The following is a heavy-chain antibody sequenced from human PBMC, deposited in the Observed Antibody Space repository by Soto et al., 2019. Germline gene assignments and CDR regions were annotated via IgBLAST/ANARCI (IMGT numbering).Heavy chain of an antibody. J-gene: IGHJ4*02. D-gene: IGHD6-13*01. CDR1: GFTFSSYG. CDR3: ARGGIAAAGFDY. V-gene: IGHV3-33*01. Sequence: QVQLVESGGGVVQPGRSLRLSCAASGFTFSSYGMHWVRQAPGKGLEWVAVIWYDGSNKYYADSVKGRFTNSRDNSKNTRYRQKNSLRAEDTAGEYWARGGIAAAGFDYWGQGTRVTFSS. CDR2: IWYDGSNK.